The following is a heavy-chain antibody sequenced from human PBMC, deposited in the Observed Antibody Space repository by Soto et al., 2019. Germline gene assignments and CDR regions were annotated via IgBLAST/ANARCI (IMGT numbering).Heavy chain of an antibody. V-gene: IGHV1-69*12. J-gene: IGHJ6*02. Sequence: QVQLVQSGAEVKKPGSSVKVSCKASGGTFSSYAINWVRQAPGQGLEWMGGIIPIFGTSNYAQKFQGRVTITADESTSTAYMELSSLRSEDTAVYYCARHVPAAGYSYAMDVWGQGTTVTVSS. D-gene: IGHD2-2*01. CDR1: GGTFSSYA. CDR3: ARHVPAAGYSYAMDV. CDR2: IIPIFGTS.